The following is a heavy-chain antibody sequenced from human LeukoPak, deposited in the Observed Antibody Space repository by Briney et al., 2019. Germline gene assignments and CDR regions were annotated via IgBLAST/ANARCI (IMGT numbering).Heavy chain of an antibody. CDR2: ISSAGDST. CDR1: GFTFSNYA. Sequence: GGSLRLSCAASGFTFSNYAMGWVRQAPGKGLEWVSAISSAGDSTYYADSVKGRFTISRDNSKNTFYLQMNSLRAEDTAVYYCAKQGWFGELLPQNYFDYWGQGTLVTVSS. V-gene: IGHV3-23*01. CDR3: AKQGWFGELLPQNYFDY. D-gene: IGHD3-10*01. J-gene: IGHJ4*02.